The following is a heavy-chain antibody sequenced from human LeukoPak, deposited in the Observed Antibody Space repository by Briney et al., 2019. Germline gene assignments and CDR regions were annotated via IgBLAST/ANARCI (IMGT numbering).Heavy chain of an antibody. J-gene: IGHJ4*02. D-gene: IGHD3-22*01. CDR3: ARLGNRGITMIYNFDY. Sequence: ASVKVSCKASGYTFTGYYIHWVRQAPGQGLEWMGWMNPNSGGTKYAQKFQGRVTMTRDTSISTAYMELSRLRSDDTAVYYCARLGNRGITMIYNFDYWGQGTLVTVSS. CDR2: MNPNSGGT. V-gene: IGHV1-2*02. CDR1: GYTFTGYY.